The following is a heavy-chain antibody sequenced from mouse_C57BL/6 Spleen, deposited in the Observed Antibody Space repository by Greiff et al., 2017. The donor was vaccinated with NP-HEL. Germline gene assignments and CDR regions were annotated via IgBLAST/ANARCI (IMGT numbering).Heavy chain of an antibody. J-gene: IGHJ2*01. Sequence: QVQLQQPGAELVMPGASVKLSCKASGYTFTSYWMHWVKQRPGQGLAWIGEIDPSDSYTNYNQKFKGKSTLTVDKSSSTAYMQLSSLTSEDSAVYYCARRANWHFDYWGQGTTLTVSS. CDR2: IDPSDSYT. V-gene: IGHV1-69*01. D-gene: IGHD4-1*01. CDR1: GYTFTSYW. CDR3: ARRANWHFDY.